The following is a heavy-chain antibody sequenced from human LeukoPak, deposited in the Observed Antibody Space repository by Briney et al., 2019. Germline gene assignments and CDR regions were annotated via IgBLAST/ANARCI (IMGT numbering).Heavy chain of an antibody. CDR2: IRYDGSNK. D-gene: IGHD5-24*01. V-gene: IGHV3-30*02. Sequence: PGGSLRLSCAASGFTFSSYGMHWVRQAPGKGLEWVAFIRYDGSNKYYADSVKGRFTISRDNAKNSLFLQMNSLRAEDTAVYYCARDGRDGYKTWYFDLWGRGTLATVSS. CDR1: GFTFSSYG. J-gene: IGHJ2*01. CDR3: ARDGRDGYKTWYFDL.